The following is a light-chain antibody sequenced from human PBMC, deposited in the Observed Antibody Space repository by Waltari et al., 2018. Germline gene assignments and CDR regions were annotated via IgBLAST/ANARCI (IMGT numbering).Light chain of an antibody. J-gene: IGKJ5*01. CDR2: DAS. Sequence: EIVLTQSPATLSLSPGERATLSCRASQSVSSNIAWYQHKPGQAPRLLIFDASNRAGGVPTRFTVSGSGTDFTLTISILEPEDFAVYYCQQRNNWPPITFGQGTRLEIK. CDR3: QQRNNWPPIT. CDR1: QSVSSN. V-gene: IGKV3-11*01.